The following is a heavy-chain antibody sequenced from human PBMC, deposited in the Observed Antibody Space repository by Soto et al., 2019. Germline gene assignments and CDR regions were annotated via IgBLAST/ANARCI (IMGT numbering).Heavy chain of an antibody. D-gene: IGHD2-2*01. J-gene: IGHJ5*02. Sequence: ASVKVSGKASGYTVTSYGISWVRRAPGQGLEWMGWISAYNGNTNYAQKLQGRVTMTTDTSTSTAYMELRSLRSDDTAVYYCARSRDIVVVPEKFNWFDPWGQGTLVTVSS. CDR1: GYTVTSYG. CDR3: ARSRDIVVVPEKFNWFDP. V-gene: IGHV1-18*01. CDR2: ISAYNGNT.